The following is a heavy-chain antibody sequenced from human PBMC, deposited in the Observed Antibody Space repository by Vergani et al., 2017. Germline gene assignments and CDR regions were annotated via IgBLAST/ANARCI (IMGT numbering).Heavy chain of an antibody. J-gene: IGHJ3*01. CDR1: GGSLSGYY. CDR2: INHSGTI. D-gene: IGHD1-26*01. CDR3: ARRSERWETLLRDDFDV. V-gene: IGHV4-34*01. Sequence: QVQLQQWGPGLLKPSETLSLTCAVYGGSLSGYYWSWIRMAPGKGLEWIGEINHSGTINYNPTLKSPFNVSIDTSRDHFSLKLRSVSAADTAVYFCARRSERWETLLRDDFDVWGQGTFVTVSP.